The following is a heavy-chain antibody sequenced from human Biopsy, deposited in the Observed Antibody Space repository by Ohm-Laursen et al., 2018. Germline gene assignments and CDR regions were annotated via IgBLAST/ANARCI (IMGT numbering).Heavy chain of an antibody. D-gene: IGHD2-21*01. Sequence: SETLSLTCTVSGDSISSYYWSWIRQPPGKGLQWIGYVYYTGSTDYNPSLKSRVTISLDTSKNQFSLELSSVIPSDTAVYYRAIDRVPRRGVMPVYYYGMDVWGQGSKVTVSS. V-gene: IGHV4-59*01. CDR2: VYYTGST. CDR3: AIDRVPRRGVMPVYYYGMDV. CDR1: GDSISSYY. J-gene: IGHJ6*02.